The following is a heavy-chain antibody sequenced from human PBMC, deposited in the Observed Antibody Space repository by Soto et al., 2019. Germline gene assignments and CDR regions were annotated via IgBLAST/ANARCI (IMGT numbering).Heavy chain of an antibody. CDR3: ARDATYYYDSSGYHDAFDI. CDR1: GGSISSGGYY. Sequence: QVQLQESGPGLVKPSQTLSLTCTVSGGSISSGGYYWSWIRQHPGKGLEWIGYIYYSGSTYYNPSLKSRVTISVDTSKIQFSLKLSSVTAADTAVYYCARDATYYYDSSGYHDAFDIWGQGTMVTVSS. CDR2: IYYSGST. V-gene: IGHV4-31*03. D-gene: IGHD3-22*01. J-gene: IGHJ3*02.